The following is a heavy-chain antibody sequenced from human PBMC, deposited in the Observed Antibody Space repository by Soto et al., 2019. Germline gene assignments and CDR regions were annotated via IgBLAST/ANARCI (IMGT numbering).Heavy chain of an antibody. Sequence: VGSLRLSCAASGFTFSSYAMSWVRQAPGKGLEWVSAISGSGGSTYYADSVKGRFTISRDNSKNTLYLQMNSLRAEDTAVYYCAKALSSSGWSRLYFQHWGQGTLVTVSS. J-gene: IGHJ1*01. D-gene: IGHD6-19*01. CDR3: AKALSSSGWSRLYFQH. V-gene: IGHV3-23*01. CDR1: GFTFSSYA. CDR2: ISGSGGST.